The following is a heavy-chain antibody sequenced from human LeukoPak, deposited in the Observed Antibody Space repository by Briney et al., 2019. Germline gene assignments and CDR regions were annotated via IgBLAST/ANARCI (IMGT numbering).Heavy chain of an antibody. V-gene: IGHV1-69*04. CDR3: ARALDFWSGYGY. CDR2: IIPILGIA. J-gene: IGHJ4*02. D-gene: IGHD3-3*01. Sequence: GRIIPILGIANYAQRFQGRVTITADKSTSTAYMELSRLRSDDTAVYYCARALDFWSGYGYWGQGTLVTVSS.